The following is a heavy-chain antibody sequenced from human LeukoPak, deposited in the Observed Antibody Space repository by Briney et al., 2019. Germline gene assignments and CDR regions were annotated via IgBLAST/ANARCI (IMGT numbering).Heavy chain of an antibody. D-gene: IGHD4-23*01. CDR2: IIPILGIA. CDR3: ARDRNYGGNSGSDY. Sequence: ASVKVSCKASGGTFSSYAISWVRQAPGQGREWMGRIIPILGIANYAQRFQGRVTITADKSTSTAYMELSSLRSEDTAVYYCARDRNYGGNSGSDYWGQGTLVTVSS. CDR1: GGTFSSYA. J-gene: IGHJ4*02. V-gene: IGHV1-69*04.